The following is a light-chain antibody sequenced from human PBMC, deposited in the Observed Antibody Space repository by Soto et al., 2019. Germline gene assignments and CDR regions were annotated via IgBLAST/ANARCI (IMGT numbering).Light chain of an antibody. CDR2: GAS. V-gene: IGKV3-20*01. CDR1: QSVSSSY. Sequence: EIVLTQSPGTLSLSPGERATLSCRASQSVSSSYLAWYQQKPGQAPRLLIYGASGRATGIPDRFSGSGSGTDFTLTSSRLEPENFAVYYCQQYGSSTWTFGQGTKVEIK. CDR3: QQYGSSTWT. J-gene: IGKJ1*01.